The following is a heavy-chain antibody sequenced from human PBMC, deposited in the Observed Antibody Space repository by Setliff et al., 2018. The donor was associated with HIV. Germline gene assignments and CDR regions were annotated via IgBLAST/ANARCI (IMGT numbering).Heavy chain of an antibody. Sequence: PSETLSLTCAVSGYSISTAYYWGWIRQPPGKGLEWIGRIYHSGITYYNASLKSRVSISVDTSKNQFSVKLNSVTAADTAVYYCARSISLLRGPLGDVFDIWGQGTMVTVSS. CDR2: IYHSGIT. D-gene: IGHD3-10*01. CDR3: ARSISLLRGPLGDVFDI. V-gene: IGHV4-38-2*01. CDR1: GYSISTAYY. J-gene: IGHJ3*02.